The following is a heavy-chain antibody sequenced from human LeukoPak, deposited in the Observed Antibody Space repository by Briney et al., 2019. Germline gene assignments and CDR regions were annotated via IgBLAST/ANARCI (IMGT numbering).Heavy chain of an antibody. CDR3: ARDLGGVTDY. J-gene: IGHJ4*02. CDR2: ITSGGYST. D-gene: IGHD2-21*02. CDR1: GFTFSSYE. Sequence: GGSLRLSCAASGFTFSSYEMNWVRQAPGKGLEWISYITSGGYSTHYADSVKGRFTTSRDNAKNTLYLQMNSLRAEDTAVYYCARDLGGVTDYWGQGTLVTVSS. V-gene: IGHV3-48*03.